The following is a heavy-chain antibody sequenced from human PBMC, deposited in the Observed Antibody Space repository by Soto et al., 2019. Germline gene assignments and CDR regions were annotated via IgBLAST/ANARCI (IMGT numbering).Heavy chain of an antibody. CDR3: ASTKDETLYFDY. J-gene: IGHJ4*02. CDR2: IHYSGST. D-gene: IGHD2-15*01. Sequence: SETLSLTCTVSGDSISITSYYWGWVRQPPGKGLEWIGSIHYSGSTHYNPSLQSRVTISGDASKKQFSLKLRSVTAADTAVYYCASTKDETLYFDYWGQGTLVTVSS. V-gene: IGHV4-39*01. CDR1: GDSISITSYY.